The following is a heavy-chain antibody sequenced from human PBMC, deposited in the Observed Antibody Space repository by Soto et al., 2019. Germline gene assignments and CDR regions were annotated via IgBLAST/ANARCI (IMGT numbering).Heavy chain of an antibody. J-gene: IGHJ6*02. Sequence: GGSLRLSCAASGFPFSIYSMNLVRQSPGKGLEWVSSISSSSSYIYYADSVKGRFTISRDNAKNSLYLQMNSLRAEDTAVYYCAREGPGVYDYGMDVWGQGTTVTVSS. CDR1: GFPFSIYS. CDR2: ISSSSSYI. V-gene: IGHV3-21*01. CDR3: AREGPGVYDYGMDV.